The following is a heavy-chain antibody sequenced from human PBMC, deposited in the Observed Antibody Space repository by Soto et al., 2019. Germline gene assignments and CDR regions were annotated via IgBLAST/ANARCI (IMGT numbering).Heavy chain of an antibody. CDR2: LSVDDRKT. CDR1: GFTFSSYT. CDR3: ARKMRGMGAATDYFDY. J-gene: IGHJ4*02. D-gene: IGHD1-26*01. Sequence: EVQLLESGGGLVQPGGSLRLSCADSGFTFSSYTMSWVRLAPGKGLEWVSSLSVDDRKTYYADSVKGRFTISSDNSKNTLYLQMNSLRAEDTAMYYCARKMRGMGAATDYFDYWGQGTLVTVSS. V-gene: IGHV3-23*01.